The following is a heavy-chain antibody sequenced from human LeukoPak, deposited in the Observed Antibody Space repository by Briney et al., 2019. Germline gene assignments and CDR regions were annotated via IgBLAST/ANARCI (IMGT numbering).Heavy chain of an antibody. D-gene: IGHD2-21*02. CDR1: GFTFSNYE. J-gene: IGHJ6*02. CDR2: TSSSGSTI. Sequence: GGSLRLSCAASGFTFSNYEMNWVRQAPGVGLEWVSYTSSSGSTIYYADSVKGRFTSSRDNTKNSLYLLMNSLTAEDTAVYYCARYCGGNCYKGMDVWGQGTTVTVSS. CDR3: ARYCGGNCYKGMDV. V-gene: IGHV3-48*03.